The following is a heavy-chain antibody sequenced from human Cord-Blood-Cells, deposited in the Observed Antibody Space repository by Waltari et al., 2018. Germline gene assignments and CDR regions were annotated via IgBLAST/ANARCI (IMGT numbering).Heavy chain of an antibody. J-gene: IGHJ2*01. CDR1: GYTFTSYA. D-gene: IGHD6-19*01. Sequence: QVQLVQSGAEVKKPGASVKVSCKASGYTFTSYAMHWVRQAPGQRLEWMGWINAGNGNTKYSQKCQGRVTITRDTSASTAYMELSSLRSEDTAVYYCARDSSGWYDWYFDLWGRGTLVTVSS. V-gene: IGHV1-3*01. CDR3: ARDSSGWYDWYFDL. CDR2: INAGNGNT.